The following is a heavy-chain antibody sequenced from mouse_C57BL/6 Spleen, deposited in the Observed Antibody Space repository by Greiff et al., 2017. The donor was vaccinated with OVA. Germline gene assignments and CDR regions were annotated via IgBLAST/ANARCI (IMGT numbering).Heavy chain of an antibody. Sequence: VQLQQSGPELVKPGASVKISCKASGYSFTGYYMNWVKQSPEKSLEWIGEINPSTGGTTYNQKFKAKATLTVDKSSSTAYMQLKSLTSEDSAVYYCARGVNYGNYYYAMDYWGQGTSVTVSS. CDR1: GYSFTGYY. V-gene: IGHV1-42*01. D-gene: IGHD2-1*01. J-gene: IGHJ4*01. CDR3: ARGVNYGNYYYAMDY. CDR2: INPSTGGT.